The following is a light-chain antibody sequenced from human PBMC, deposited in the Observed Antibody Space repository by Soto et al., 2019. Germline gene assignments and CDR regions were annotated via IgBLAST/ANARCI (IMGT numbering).Light chain of an antibody. V-gene: IGKV3-15*01. CDR2: GAT. CDR3: QQYIKWPLFT. CDR1: QSVSTN. Sequence: EIVMTQSPATLSVSPGARATLSCRTSQSVSTNLAWYQQRPGQAPRLLVYGATNRATGIPARFSGRGSGTEFSLTITSLQSEDFAVYYCQQYIKWPLFTFGPGTRVDIK. J-gene: IGKJ3*01.